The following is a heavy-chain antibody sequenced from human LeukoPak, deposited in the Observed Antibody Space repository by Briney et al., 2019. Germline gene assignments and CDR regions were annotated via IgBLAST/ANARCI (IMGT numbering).Heavy chain of an antibody. V-gene: IGHV4-39*01. CDR2: ISYSGST. J-gene: IGHJ4*02. CDR1: GGSISSTSYY. CDR3: LGIRGDLFDY. Sequence: PSETLSLTCSVSGGSISSTSYYWGWIRQPPGKGLEWIGSISYSGSTYYNPSLKSRVTISLDTSKNQFSLNLSSVTAADTAVYYCLGIRGDLFDYWGQGTLVTDSS. D-gene: IGHD3-10*01.